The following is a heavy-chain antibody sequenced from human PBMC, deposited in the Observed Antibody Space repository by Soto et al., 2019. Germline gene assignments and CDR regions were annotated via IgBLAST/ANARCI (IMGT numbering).Heavy chain of an antibody. CDR3: ARDLRYFDWPAAYGMDV. Sequence: GGSLRLSCAASGFTFSSYSMNWVRQAPGKGLEWVSYISSSSSTIYYADSVKGRFTISRDNAKNSLYLQMNSLRDEDTAVYYCARDLRYFDWPAAYGMDVWGQGTTVTVSS. V-gene: IGHV3-48*02. CDR2: ISSSSSTI. D-gene: IGHD3-9*01. CDR1: GFTFSSYS. J-gene: IGHJ6*02.